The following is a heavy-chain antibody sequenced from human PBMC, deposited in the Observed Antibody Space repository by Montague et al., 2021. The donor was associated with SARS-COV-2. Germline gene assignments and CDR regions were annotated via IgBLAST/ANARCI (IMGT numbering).Heavy chain of an antibody. CDR1: GHSFNSPKYY. V-gene: IGHV4-39*01. J-gene: IGHJ3*02. D-gene: IGHD3-10*01. Sequence: SETLSLTCTVSGHSFNSPKYYCAWIRQPPGKGLEWIGSSYYSGTTYDNPSLRSQVTMSVDTSKTQFSLKMNSVTAADTAVYYCARGSYGSGSYHAFDIWSQGTVVAVSS. CDR2: SYYSGTT. CDR3: ARGSYGSGSYHAFDI.